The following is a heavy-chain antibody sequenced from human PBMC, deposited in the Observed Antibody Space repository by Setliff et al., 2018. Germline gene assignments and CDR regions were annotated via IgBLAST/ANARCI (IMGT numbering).Heavy chain of an antibody. Sequence: ASVKVSCKASGYTFTSYGISWVRQAPGQGLEWMGWISAYNGNTNYAQKLQGRVTITADESTSTAYMELSSLRSEDTAVYYCARANYYDSSGHSVYGMDVWGQGTTVTVSS. D-gene: IGHD3-22*01. CDR2: ISAYNGNT. V-gene: IGHV1-18*01. CDR3: ARANYYDSSGHSVYGMDV. CDR1: GYTFTSYG. J-gene: IGHJ6*02.